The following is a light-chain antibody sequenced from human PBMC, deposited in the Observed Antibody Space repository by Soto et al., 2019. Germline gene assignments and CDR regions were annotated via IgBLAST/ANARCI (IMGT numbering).Light chain of an antibody. CDR1: QSVSSN. CDR2: GAS. Sequence: EIVMPQSPATLSVSPGERATLSCRASQSVSSNLAWYQQKPGQAPRLLIYGASTSATGIPARFSGSGSGTEFTLTVSSLQSEDFAIYFCQQYNNWPPDRTCDQGTKVEIK. CDR3: QQYNNWPPDRT. V-gene: IGKV3-15*01. J-gene: IGKJ1*01.